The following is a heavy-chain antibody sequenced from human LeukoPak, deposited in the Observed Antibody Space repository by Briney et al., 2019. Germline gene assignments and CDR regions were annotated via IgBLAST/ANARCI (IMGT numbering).Heavy chain of an antibody. D-gene: IGHD1-1*01. Sequence: GGTLGLFCAVSGFPFSRYSMNWVRQAPGKGLEWLSYISSHTNQIYYADSVKGRFTISRDNAKNSLFLQMNSLRGDDTAVYYCARDRYNYGAHDAFDIWGEGTRVTVSS. CDR1: GFPFSRYS. CDR3: ARDRYNYGAHDAFDI. CDR2: ISSHTNQI. J-gene: IGHJ3*02. V-gene: IGHV3-21*01.